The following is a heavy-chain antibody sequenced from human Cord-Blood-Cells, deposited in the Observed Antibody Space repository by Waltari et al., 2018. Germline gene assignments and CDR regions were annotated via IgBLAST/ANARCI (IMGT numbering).Heavy chain of an antibody. J-gene: IGHJ4*02. Sequence: QVQLVQSGAEVKKPGASVKVSCKASGYTFTSYGISWVRQAPGQGLEWMGWISAYNSNTNSAQKLQGRVTMTKDTSTSTAYMELRSLRSDDTAVYYCARSRGYCSSTSCASLGYWGQGTLVTVSS. CDR3: ARSRGYCSSTSCASLGY. D-gene: IGHD2-2*03. CDR1: GYTFTSYG. V-gene: IGHV1-18*01. CDR2: ISAYNSNT.